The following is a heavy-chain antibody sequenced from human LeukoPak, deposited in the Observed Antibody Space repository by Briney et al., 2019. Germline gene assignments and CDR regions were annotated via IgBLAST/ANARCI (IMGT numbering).Heavy chain of an antibody. Sequence: ASVKVSCKASGYTFTGYYMHWVRRAPGQGLEWMGWINPNSGGTNYAQKFQGRVTMTRDTSISTAYMELSRLRSDDTAVYYCASSGYCSSTSCYSGFDPWGQGTLVTVSS. D-gene: IGHD2-2*01. CDR1: GYTFTGYY. CDR3: ASSGYCSSTSCYSGFDP. V-gene: IGHV1-2*02. CDR2: INPNSGGT. J-gene: IGHJ5*02.